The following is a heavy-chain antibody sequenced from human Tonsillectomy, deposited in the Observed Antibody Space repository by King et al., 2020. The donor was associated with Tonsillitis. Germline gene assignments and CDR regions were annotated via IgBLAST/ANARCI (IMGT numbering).Heavy chain of an antibody. D-gene: IGHD3-22*01. CDR3: TTHGPDSGGYYYWDY. CDR2: IKSKTDGGTT. V-gene: IGHV3-15*07. Sequence: VQLVESGGGLVKPGGSLRLSCAVSGFTFNNAWMNWVRQAPGKGLEWVGRIKSKTDGGTTDYAAPVKGRFTISRDDSKDMLYLEMNSLETEDTALYYCTTHGPDSGGYYYWDYWGQGTLVTVSS. CDR1: GFTFNNAW. J-gene: IGHJ4*02.